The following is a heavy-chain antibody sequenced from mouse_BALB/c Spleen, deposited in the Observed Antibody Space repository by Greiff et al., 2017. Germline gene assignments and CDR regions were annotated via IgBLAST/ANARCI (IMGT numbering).Heavy chain of an antibody. V-gene: IGHV5-6*01. CDR2: ISSGGSYT. J-gene: IGHJ3*01. CDR3: ARTRSAY. Sequence: EVMLVESGGDLVKPGGSLKLSCAASGFTFSSYGMSWVRQTPDKRLEWVATISSGGSYTYYPDSVKGRFTISRNNAKNTLYLQMSSLKSEDTAMYYCARTRSAYWGQGTLVTVSA. CDR1: GFTFSSYG.